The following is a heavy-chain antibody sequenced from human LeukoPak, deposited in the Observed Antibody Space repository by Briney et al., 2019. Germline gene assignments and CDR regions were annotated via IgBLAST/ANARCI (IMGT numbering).Heavy chain of an antibody. CDR2: ISSSGSSI. CDR3: ASPRDSSSWYPYYYYYGMDV. D-gene: IGHD6-13*01. Sequence: GGSLRLSCAASGFTFSDYYMTWIRQAPGKGLEWISYISSSGSSIYYADSVKGRFTISRDNSKNTLYLQMNSLRAEDTAVYYCASPRDSSSWYPYYYYYGMDVWGQGTTVTVSS. J-gene: IGHJ6*02. CDR1: GFTFSDYY. V-gene: IGHV3-11*04.